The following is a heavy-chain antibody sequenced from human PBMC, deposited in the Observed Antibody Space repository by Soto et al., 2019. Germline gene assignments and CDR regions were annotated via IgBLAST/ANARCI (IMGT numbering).Heavy chain of an antibody. D-gene: IGHD3-10*01. CDR1: GFSLSTSGVG. CDR2: IYWDDDK. J-gene: IGHJ6*02. CDR3: AHRNVVREINWRRYYYYYGMDV. Sequence: GSGPTLVNPTQTLTLTCTFSGFSLSTSGVGVGWIRQPPGKALEWLALIYWDDDKRYSPSLKSRLTITKDTSKNQVVLTMTNMDPVDTATYYCAHRNVVREINWRRYYYYYGMDVWGQGTTVTVSS. V-gene: IGHV2-5*02.